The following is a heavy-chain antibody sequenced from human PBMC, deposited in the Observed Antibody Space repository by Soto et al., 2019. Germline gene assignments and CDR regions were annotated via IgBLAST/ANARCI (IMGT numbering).Heavy chain of an antibody. V-gene: IGHV3-30-3*01. CDR2: ISSDGSNK. CDR3: ASSGYYLPFDP. J-gene: IGHJ5*02. CDR1: GFTFGGYT. Sequence: GGSLRLSCAASGFTFGGYTMHWVRQAPGKGLECLAVISSDGSNKYYADSVRGRFTISRDNSKNTLYLQMNSLRAEDTALYYCASSGYYLPFDPWGQGTLVTVSS. D-gene: IGHD3-22*01.